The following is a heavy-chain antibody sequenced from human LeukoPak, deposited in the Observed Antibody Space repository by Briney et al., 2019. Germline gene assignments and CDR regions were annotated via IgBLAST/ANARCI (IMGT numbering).Heavy chain of an antibody. V-gene: IGHV4-34*01. CDR3: ARGFAAEGWFDP. Sequence: SETLSLTCAVYGGSFSGYYWSWIRQPPGKGLEWIGEINHSGSTNYNPSLKSRVTISVDTSKNQFSLKLSSVAAADTAVYYCARGFAAEGWFDPWGQGTLVTVSS. CDR2: INHSGST. D-gene: IGHD1-14*01. CDR1: GGSFSGYY. J-gene: IGHJ5*02.